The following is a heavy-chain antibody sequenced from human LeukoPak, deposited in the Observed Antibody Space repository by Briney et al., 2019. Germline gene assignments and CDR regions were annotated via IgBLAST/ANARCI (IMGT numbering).Heavy chain of an antibody. CDR3: ARIRYDYVWGSRPPGHFDY. J-gene: IGHJ4*02. CDR1: GGSFSGYY. D-gene: IGHD3-16*01. Sequence: PPETLSLTCAVYGGSFSGYYWSWIRQPPGKELEWIGEINHSGSTNYNPSLKSRVTISVDTSKNQFSLKLSSVTAADTAVYYCARIRYDYVWGSRPPGHFDYWGQGTLVTVSS. V-gene: IGHV4-34*01. CDR2: INHSGST.